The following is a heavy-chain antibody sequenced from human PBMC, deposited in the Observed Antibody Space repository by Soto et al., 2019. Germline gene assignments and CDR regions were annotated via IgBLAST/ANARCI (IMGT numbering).Heavy chain of an antibody. V-gene: IGHV2-5*02. CDR2: VYWDDDK. CDR3: AHSRRRPSCRGGNCYHFDS. Sequence: QITLKESGPTLVKHTQTLTLTCSCSGFSISADAVGVGWFRQPPGKAPEWLAIVYWDDDKRYSPSLKSRLTITKDTSRNNVVLTMTNVDPVETATYFCAHSRRRPSCRGGNCYHFDSWGQGTLVTVSS. J-gene: IGHJ4*02. D-gene: IGHD2-15*01. CDR1: GFSISADAVG.